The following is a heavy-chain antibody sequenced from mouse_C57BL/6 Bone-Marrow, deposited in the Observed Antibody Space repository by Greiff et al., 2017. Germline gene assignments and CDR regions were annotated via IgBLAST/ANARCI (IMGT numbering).Heavy chain of an antibody. CDR3: TRGAYYFDY. J-gene: IGHJ2*01. CDR2: IDPETGGT. V-gene: IGHV1-15*01. CDR1: GYTFTDYE. Sequence: QVQLQQSGAELVRPGASVTLSCKASGYTFTDYEMHWVKQTPVHGLEWIGAIDPETGGTAYNQKFKGKAILTADKSSSTAYMELRSLTSEDSAVYYCTRGAYYFDYWGQGTTPTVSS.